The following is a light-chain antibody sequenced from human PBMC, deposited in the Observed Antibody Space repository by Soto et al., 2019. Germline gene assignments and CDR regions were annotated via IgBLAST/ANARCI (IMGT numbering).Light chain of an antibody. J-gene: IGKJ2*01. CDR2: AAS. CDR1: QDISNY. V-gene: IGKV1-33*01. Sequence: DIQMTQSPSSLSASVGDRVTITCQASQDISNYLNWYQQKPGKAPKLLIYAASNLETGVPSRFSGSRSGTDFTFTISSLQPEDIATYFCQHYDNLPPPTVGQGTKLEIK. CDR3: QHYDNLPPPT.